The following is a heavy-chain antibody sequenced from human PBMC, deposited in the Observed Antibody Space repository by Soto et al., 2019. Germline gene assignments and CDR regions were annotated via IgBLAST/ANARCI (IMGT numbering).Heavy chain of an antibody. V-gene: IGHV1-46*03. Sequence: ASRKVFRQASGYTFPHFYIHLVRTAPGQGLEWMGIINPSGGSTSYAQKFQGRVTMTRDTSTSTVYMELSSLRSEDTAVYYCARDSGKGVEAFDIWGQGTMVTVSS. D-gene: IGHD6-13*01. CDR1: GYTFPHFY. CDR3: ARDSGKGVEAFDI. J-gene: IGHJ3*02. CDR2: INPSGGST.